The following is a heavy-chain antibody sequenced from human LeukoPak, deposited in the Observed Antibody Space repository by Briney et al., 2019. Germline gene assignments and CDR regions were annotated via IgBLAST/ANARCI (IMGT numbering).Heavy chain of an antibody. D-gene: IGHD5-18*01. V-gene: IGHV3-23*01. CDR3: AKDWIQFNRVFDCFDS. CDR1: GFPFETNA. CDR2: IGNTET. Sequence: GGSLRLSCATSGFPFETNAMNWVRQAPGKGLEWVATIGNTETFYADSVTGRFTISRDNSKNTVNLQMNRLRVEDTAIYYCAKDWIQFNRVFDCFDSWGQGTLVTVSS. J-gene: IGHJ4*02.